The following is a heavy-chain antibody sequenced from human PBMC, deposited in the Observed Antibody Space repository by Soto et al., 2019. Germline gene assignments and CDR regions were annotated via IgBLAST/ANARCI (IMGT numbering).Heavy chain of an antibody. Sequence: ASVKVSCKASGYTFSDFDINWLRQASGQGPEWMEWMNAKSGDTFFAQRFQGKFNMTWDTSLSTAYMGAGSLTSDDTAMYYCARGKPFKYRRFDVWRPGSTVTV. CDR1: GYTFSDFD. CDR3: ARGKPFKYRRFDV. CDR2: MNAKSGDT. J-gene: IGHJ6*02. D-gene: IGHD1-1*01. V-gene: IGHV1-8*01.